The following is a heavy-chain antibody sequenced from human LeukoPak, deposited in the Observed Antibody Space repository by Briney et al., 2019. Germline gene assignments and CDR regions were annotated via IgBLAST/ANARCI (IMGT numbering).Heavy chain of an antibody. Sequence: GGSLRLSCTASGFTFINYSMNWVRQAPGKGLEWVSSISSTGGTTYYADSVKGRFTISRDNSKNTLYLQMNSLRAEDTAIYYCAKNGDRGAYCTGGTCYPYFYYYMDVWGKGTTVTI. CDR2: ISSTGGTT. D-gene: IGHD2-15*01. CDR3: AKNGDRGAYCTGGTCYPYFYYYMDV. CDR1: GFTFINYS. V-gene: IGHV3-23*01. J-gene: IGHJ6*03.